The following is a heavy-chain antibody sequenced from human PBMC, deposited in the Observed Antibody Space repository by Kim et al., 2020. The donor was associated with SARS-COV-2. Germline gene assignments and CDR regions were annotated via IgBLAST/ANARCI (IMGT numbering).Heavy chain of an antibody. CDR1: GFIFSIYW. Sequence: GGSLRLSCAASGFIFSIYWMTWVRQAPGKGLEWVATIKEDGSEKYYVDSVKGRFTISRDNAKNSLYLQMNSLRAEDTAVYYCARAVVISAGVWGQGTTVTVSS. D-gene: IGHD3-22*01. CDR2: IKEDGSEK. CDR3: ARAVVISAGV. V-gene: IGHV3-7*03. J-gene: IGHJ6*02.